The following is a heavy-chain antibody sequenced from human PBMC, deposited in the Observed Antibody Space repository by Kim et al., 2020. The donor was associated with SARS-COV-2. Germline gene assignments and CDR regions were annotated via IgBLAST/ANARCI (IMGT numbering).Heavy chain of an antibody. D-gene: IGHD2-2*01. CDR3: ARLGYCSSTSCRIYYMDV. J-gene: IGHJ6*03. Sequence: SETLSLTCAVYGGSFSGYYWSWIRQPPGKGLEWIGEINHSGSTNYNPSLKSRVTISVDTSKNQFSLKLSSVTAADTAVYYCARLGYCSSTSCRIYYMDV. V-gene: IGHV4-34*01. CDR2: INHSGST. CDR1: GGSFSGYY.